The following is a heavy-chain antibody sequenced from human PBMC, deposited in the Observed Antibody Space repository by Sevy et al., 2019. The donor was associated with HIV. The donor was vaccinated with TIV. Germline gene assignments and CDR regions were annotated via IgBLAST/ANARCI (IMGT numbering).Heavy chain of an antibody. V-gene: IGHV3-23*01. D-gene: IGHD5-18*01. J-gene: IGHJ4*02. CDR2: ISGSGGST. Sequence: GGSLRLSCAASGFTFSSYAMSWVRQAPGKGLEWVSAISGSGGSTYYADSVKGRFTISRDNSKNTLYLQMNSLGAEDTAVYYCAKDLIQLWFYYFDYWGQGTLVTVSS. CDR1: GFTFSSYA. CDR3: AKDLIQLWFYYFDY.